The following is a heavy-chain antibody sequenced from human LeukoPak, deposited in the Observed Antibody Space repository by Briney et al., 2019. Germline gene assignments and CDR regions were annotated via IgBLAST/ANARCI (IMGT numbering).Heavy chain of an antibody. J-gene: IGHJ4*02. CDR3: ARDAGDLDY. V-gene: IGHV4-30-4*01. CDR1: GDSISSGDYY. Sequence: SETLSLTCTVSGDSISSGDYYWSWIRQPPGKGLEWIGHIYYSGSTNYNPSLKSRVIISVDTSKNQFSLKLTSVTAADTAVYYCARDAGDLDYWGLGTLATVSS. D-gene: IGHD4-17*01. CDR2: IYYSGST.